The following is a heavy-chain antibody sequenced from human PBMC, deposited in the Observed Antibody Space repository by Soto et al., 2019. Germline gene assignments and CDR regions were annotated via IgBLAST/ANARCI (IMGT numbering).Heavy chain of an antibody. CDR1: GFIFSDYH. CDR3: ARDRGYYDSSGYFDY. V-gene: IGHV3-11*01. CDR2: ISSSDNII. J-gene: IGHJ4*02. Sequence: GGSLRLSCAASGFIFSDYHMSWIRQAPGKGLEWISYISSSDNIIYYADSVKGRFTISRDNAKNSLYLQMNSLRAEDTAVYYCARDRGYYDSSGYFDYWGQGTLVTVS. D-gene: IGHD3-22*01.